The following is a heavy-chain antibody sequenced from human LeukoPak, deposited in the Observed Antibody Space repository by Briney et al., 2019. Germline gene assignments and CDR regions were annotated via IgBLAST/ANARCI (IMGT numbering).Heavy chain of an antibody. CDR2: ITGRGAST. CDR3: AKGGRSSAFDI. CDR1: GFTFSSYA. V-gene: IGHV3-23*01. Sequence: GGSLRLSCAASGFTFSSYAMSWVRQAPGKGLEWVSAITGRGASTYYADSVKGRFTISRDNSKNTLYLQMNSLRAEDTAVYCCAKGGRSSAFDIWGQGTMITVSS. J-gene: IGHJ3*02.